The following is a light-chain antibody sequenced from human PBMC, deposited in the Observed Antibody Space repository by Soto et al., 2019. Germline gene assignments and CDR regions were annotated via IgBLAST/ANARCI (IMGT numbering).Light chain of an antibody. V-gene: IGLV2-14*01. J-gene: IGLJ2*01. CDR1: SSDVGGYNY. CDR3: SSYTSSSTLNVV. CDR2: EVS. Sequence: QSMLTQPASVSVSPGQSITMSCTGTSSDVGGYNYVSWYQQHPGKAPKLMIYEVSNRPSGVSNRFSGSKSGNTASLTISGLQAEDEADYYCSSYTSSSTLNVVFGGGTKVTV.